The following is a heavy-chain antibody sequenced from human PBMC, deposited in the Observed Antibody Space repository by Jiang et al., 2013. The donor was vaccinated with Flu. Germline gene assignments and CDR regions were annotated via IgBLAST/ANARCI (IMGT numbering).Heavy chain of an antibody. D-gene: IGHD2-15*01. CDR1: GGTFSSYA. CDR3: ARDQGYCNGAYCLHNAFDL. J-gene: IGHJ3*01. CDR2: IIPILGIA. Sequence: GAEVKKPGSSVKVSCKASGGTFSSYAISWVRQAPGQGLEWMGRIIPILGIANYAQKFQGRVTITADKSTSTAYMELSSLRSEDTAVYYCARDQGYCNGAYCLHNAFDLWGQGTVVTVSS. V-gene: IGHV1-69*04.